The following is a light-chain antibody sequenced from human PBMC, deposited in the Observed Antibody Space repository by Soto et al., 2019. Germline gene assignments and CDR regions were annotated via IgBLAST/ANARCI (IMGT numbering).Light chain of an antibody. V-gene: IGKV1-5*03. CDR1: QSISSW. J-gene: IGKJ2*01. Sequence: DIQMTQSPSTLSASVGDRVTITCRASQSISSWLAWYQQKPGKAPKLLIYKASSLDSGVPSRFRGSGSGTEFTLTISSLQPDDFATYYCQQYNSYSYTFGQGTKLEIK. CDR3: QQYNSYSYT. CDR2: KAS.